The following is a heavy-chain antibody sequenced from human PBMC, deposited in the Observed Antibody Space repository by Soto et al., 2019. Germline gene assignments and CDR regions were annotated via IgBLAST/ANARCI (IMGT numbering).Heavy chain of an antibody. CDR1: GGSISSSSYY. CDR3: ARSLFGVVIRNFDY. CDR2: IYYSGST. D-gene: IGHD3-3*01. V-gene: IGHV4-39*01. J-gene: IGHJ4*02. Sequence: SETLSLTCTVSGGSISSSSYYWGWIRQPPGKGLEWIGSIYYSGSTYYNPSLKSRVTISVDTSKNQFSLKLSSVTAADTAVYYCARSLFGVVIRNFDYWGQGTLVTVSS.